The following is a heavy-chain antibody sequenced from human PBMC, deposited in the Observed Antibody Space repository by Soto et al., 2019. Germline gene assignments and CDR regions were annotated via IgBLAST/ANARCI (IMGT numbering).Heavy chain of an antibody. J-gene: IGHJ6*02. V-gene: IGHV5-10-1*01. D-gene: IGHD5-12*01. CDR1: GYSFTSYW. Sequence: GESLKISCKGSGYSFTSYWISWVRQMPGKGLEWMGRVDPSDSYTNYSPSFQGHVTISADKSISTAYLQWSSLKASDTAMYYCARTWGRVGYNYAHSYGMVVWGQGTTVTVSS. CDR3: ARTWGRVGYNYAHSYGMVV. CDR2: VDPSDSYT.